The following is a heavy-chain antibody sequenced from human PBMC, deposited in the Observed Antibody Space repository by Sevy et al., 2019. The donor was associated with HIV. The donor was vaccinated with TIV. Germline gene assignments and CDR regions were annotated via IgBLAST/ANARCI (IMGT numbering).Heavy chain of an antibody. V-gene: IGHV3-49*03. CDR1: GFTFGDYA. CDR3: SRDNGNFDDAFDL. CDR2: IRSKAYGGTT. D-gene: IGHD2-8*01. J-gene: IGHJ3*01. Sequence: GGSLRLSCTASGFTFGDYAMSWFRQAPGKGLEWVGFIRSKAYGGTTEYAASVKGRFTISRDDSKSIAYLQMNSLKTEVTAVYYCSRDNGNFDDAFDLWGQGTMVTVSS.